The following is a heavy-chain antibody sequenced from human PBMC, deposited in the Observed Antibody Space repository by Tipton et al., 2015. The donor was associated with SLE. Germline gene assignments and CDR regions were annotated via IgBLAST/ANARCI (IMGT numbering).Heavy chain of an antibody. CDR1: GFTFSSSW. Sequence: LRLSCAASGFTFSSSWMHWVRQAPGKGLVWVSRINTDGSSTNYADSVKGRFTISRDNAKNTLYLQMNSLTAEDTAVYYCARALVGVNGAFDIWGQGTMVTASS. CDR2: INTDGSST. CDR3: ARALVGVNGAFDI. J-gene: IGHJ3*02. V-gene: IGHV3-74*01. D-gene: IGHD1-26*01.